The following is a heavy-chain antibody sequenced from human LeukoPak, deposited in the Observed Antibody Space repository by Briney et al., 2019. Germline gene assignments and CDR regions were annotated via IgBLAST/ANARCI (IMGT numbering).Heavy chain of an antibody. Sequence: PGGSLRLSCAASGFTFSSYAMSWVRQAPGKGLEWVSAISGSGGSTYYADSVKGRFTISRDNSKNTLYLQMNSLRAEDTAVYYCAKGPASSSWYEMVAWGQGTLVTVSS. J-gene: IGHJ5*02. CDR2: ISGSGGST. CDR3: AKGPASSSWYEMVA. D-gene: IGHD6-13*01. CDR1: GFTFSSYA. V-gene: IGHV3-23*01.